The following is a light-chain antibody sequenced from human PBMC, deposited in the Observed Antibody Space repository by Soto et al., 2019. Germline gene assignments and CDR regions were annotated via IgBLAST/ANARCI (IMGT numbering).Light chain of an antibody. V-gene: IGKV1-39*01. J-gene: IGKJ5*01. CDR1: QGISGA. Sequence: IQLTQSPSSLSASVGDRVTITCRASQGISGALAWYQQKPGRAPTLLIYAASSLQSGVPSRFSGSGSGTDFTLTISSLQPEDFATYYCQQSYSTPPITFGQGTRLEIK. CDR3: QQSYSTPPIT. CDR2: AAS.